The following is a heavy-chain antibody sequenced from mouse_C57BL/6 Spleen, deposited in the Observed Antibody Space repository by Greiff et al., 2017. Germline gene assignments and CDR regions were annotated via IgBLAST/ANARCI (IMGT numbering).Heavy chain of an antibody. J-gene: IGHJ3*01. Sequence: VQLQQSGAELVKPGASVKISCKASGYAFSSYWMNWVKQRPGKGLEWIGQIYPGDGATNYNGKFKGKATLPADKSSSTAYMQLSSLTSEDSAVYFCARWGIYDDGCYDWFAYWGQGTLVTVSA. D-gene: IGHD2-3*01. CDR2: IYPGDGAT. V-gene: IGHV1-80*01. CDR3: ARWGIYDDGCYDWFAY. CDR1: GYAFSSYW.